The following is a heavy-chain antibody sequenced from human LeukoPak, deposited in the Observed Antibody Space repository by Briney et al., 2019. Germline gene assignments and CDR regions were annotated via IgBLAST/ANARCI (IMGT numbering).Heavy chain of an antibody. CDR3: ARRYCSGGSCYNFGY. J-gene: IGHJ4*02. CDR2: INPNSGGT. D-gene: IGHD2-15*01. Sequence: ASVKVSCKASGYTFTGYYMHWVRQAPGQGLEWMGWINPNSGGTNYAQKFQGRVTMTRDTSISTAYMELSRLRSDDTAVYYCARRYCSGGSCYNFGYWGQGTLVTVSS. V-gene: IGHV1-2*02. CDR1: GYTFTGYY.